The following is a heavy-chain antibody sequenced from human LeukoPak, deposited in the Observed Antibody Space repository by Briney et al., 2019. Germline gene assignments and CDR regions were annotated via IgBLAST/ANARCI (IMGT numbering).Heavy chain of an antibody. CDR2: ISSSGSTI. J-gene: IGHJ6*03. CDR3: ARVRRSWLYYYYYYMDV. CDR1: GFTFSDYY. Sequence: PGGSLRLSCAASGFTFSDYYMSWIRQAPGKGLEWVSYISSSGSTIYYADSVKGRFTISRDNAKNSLYLQMNSLRAEDTAVYYCARVRRSWLYYYYYYMDVWGKGTTVTVSS. D-gene: IGHD6-13*01. V-gene: IGHV3-11*01.